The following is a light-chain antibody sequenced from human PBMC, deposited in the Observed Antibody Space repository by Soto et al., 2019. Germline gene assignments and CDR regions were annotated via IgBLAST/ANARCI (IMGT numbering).Light chain of an antibody. CDR3: QQVNRWPPP. V-gene: IGKV3-15*01. J-gene: IGKJ4*01. Sequence: EIVMTQSPGTLSVSPGERAALSCRASQSVSSNLAWYQQKPGQAPRLLIYGASTRATGIPARFSGSGSGTESTLSCSSRESVDSALSYRQQVNRWPPPFGGGTRVEIK. CDR1: QSVSSN. CDR2: GAS.